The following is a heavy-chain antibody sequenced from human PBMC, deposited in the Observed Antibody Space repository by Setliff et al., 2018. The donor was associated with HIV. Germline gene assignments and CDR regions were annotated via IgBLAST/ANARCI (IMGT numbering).Heavy chain of an antibody. Sequence: PSETLSLTCTVSGGSISSTIYYWGWIRQPPGKGLEWIGSIYYSGSTYYNPSLKSRVTISVDTSKNQFSLKLSSVTAADTAVYYCAKEGQWVEGFFDYWGQGTLVTVSS. J-gene: IGHJ4*02. CDR3: AKEGQWVEGFFDY. V-gene: IGHV4-39*07. CDR2: IYYSGST. D-gene: IGHD6-19*01. CDR1: GGSISSTIYY.